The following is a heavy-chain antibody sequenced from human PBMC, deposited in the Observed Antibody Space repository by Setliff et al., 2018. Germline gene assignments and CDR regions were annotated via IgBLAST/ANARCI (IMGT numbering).Heavy chain of an antibody. CDR2: ISCYDGNT. J-gene: IGHJ4*02. CDR1: GYTFNSYG. V-gene: IGHV1-18*01. CDR3: ARGSRGFDY. Sequence: ASVKVSCKASGYTFNSYGITWVRQAPGQGLEWMGWISCYDGNTRYARKIQGRATMTTDTSTTTAYMELRSLTSEDTAVYFCARGSRGFDYWGQGALVTVSS.